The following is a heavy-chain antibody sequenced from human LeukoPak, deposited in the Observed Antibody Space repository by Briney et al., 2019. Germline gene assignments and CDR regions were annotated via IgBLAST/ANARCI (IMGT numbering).Heavy chain of an antibody. J-gene: IGHJ4*02. CDR1: GFTFTSYA. D-gene: IGHD2-2*01. CDR3: ARDYCNSISCQDY. Sequence: GGSLRLSCAASGFTFTSYAMGWVRQAPGKGLEWVSLISGSGGSTYYADSVKGRFTISRDNSKNTLYLQMNSLRAEDTAVYYCARDYCNSISCQDYWGQGTLVTVSS. CDR2: ISGSGGST. V-gene: IGHV3-23*01.